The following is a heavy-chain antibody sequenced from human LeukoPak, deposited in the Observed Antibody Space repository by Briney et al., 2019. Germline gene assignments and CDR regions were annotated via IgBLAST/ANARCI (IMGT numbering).Heavy chain of an antibody. D-gene: IGHD7-27*01. V-gene: IGHV4-59*08. Sequence: SETLSLTCTVSGGSIGIYYWSWIRQPPGKGLEWIGYVYFDGSTNYNPSLKSRVTISVDTSKNQFSLRLSSVTAADTAVYYCASDNWGLEAFDIWGQGTMVTVSS. CDR2: VYFDGST. CDR1: GGSIGIYY. J-gene: IGHJ3*02. CDR3: ASDNWGLEAFDI.